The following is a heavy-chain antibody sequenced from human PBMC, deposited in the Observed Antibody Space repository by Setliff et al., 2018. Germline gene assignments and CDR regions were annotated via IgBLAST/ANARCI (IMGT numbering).Heavy chain of an antibody. CDR2: IYTRGST. D-gene: IGHD1-1*01. CDR3: ARGGGRFRQLGAPGVHTFDI. Sequence: PSETLSLTCTVSGGSISSYYWSWIRQPPGKGLEWIGYIYTRGSTNYNPSLRSRVTISVDTSKKQYSLNQSSVTAADTAVYYCARGGGRFRQLGAPGVHTFDIWGQGTMVTVSS. V-gene: IGHV4-4*08. J-gene: IGHJ3*02. CDR1: GGSISSYY.